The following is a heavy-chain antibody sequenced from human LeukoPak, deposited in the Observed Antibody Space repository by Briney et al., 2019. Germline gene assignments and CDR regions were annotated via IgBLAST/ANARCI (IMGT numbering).Heavy chain of an antibody. J-gene: IGHJ5*02. V-gene: IGHV1-2*02. Sequence: ASVKVSCKASGYIFTGYYMHWVRQAPGQGLEWMGWINPNSGGTNYAQKFQGRVTMTRDTSISTAYMELSRLRSDDTAVYYCARVPGIAVAGTFDPWGQGTLVTVSS. D-gene: IGHD6-19*01. CDR2: INPNSGGT. CDR3: ARVPGIAVAGTFDP. CDR1: GYIFTGYY.